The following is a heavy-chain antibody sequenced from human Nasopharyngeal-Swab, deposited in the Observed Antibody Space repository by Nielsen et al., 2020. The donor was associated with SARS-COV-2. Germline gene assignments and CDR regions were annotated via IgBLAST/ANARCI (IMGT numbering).Heavy chain of an antibody. CDR2: IRSKGNSYAT. CDR1: GFIFSDSA. V-gene: IGHV3-73*01. D-gene: IGHD2-15*01. CDR3: TRCGGSCYTGKDY. J-gene: IGHJ4*02. Sequence: GGSLRLSCAASGFIFSDSAIHWDRQASGKGLEWVGRIRSKGNSYATEYAASVEGRFTISRDDSKNTAYLQMNSLITEDTAVYYCTRCGGSCYTGKDYWGQGTLVTVSS.